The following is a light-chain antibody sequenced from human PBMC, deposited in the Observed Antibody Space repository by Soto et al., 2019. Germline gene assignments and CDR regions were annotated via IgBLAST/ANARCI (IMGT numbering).Light chain of an antibody. CDR3: QPSYSTPF. CDR2: AAS. J-gene: IGKJ3*01. CDR1: QSISSY. V-gene: IGKV1-39*01. Sequence: DIQMTQSPSSLSASVGDRVTITCRASQSISSYLNWYQQKPGKAPKLLIYAASSLQSGVPSRFSGSVSGTDFTLTISSLQPEDFATYYCQPSYSTPFFGPGTKVDIK.